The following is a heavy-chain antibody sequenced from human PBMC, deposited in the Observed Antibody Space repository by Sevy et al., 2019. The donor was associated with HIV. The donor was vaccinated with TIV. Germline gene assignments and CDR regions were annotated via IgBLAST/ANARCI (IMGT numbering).Heavy chain of an antibody. CDR2: ISYDGSNK. V-gene: IGHV3-30-3*01. J-gene: IGHJ3*02. CDR3: ASDQGLGGEDAFDI. Sequence: GGSLRLSCAASGFTFSSYAMHWVRQAPGKGLEWVAVISYDGSNKYYADSVKGRFTISRDNSKNTLYLQMNSLRAEETAVYYCASDQGLGGEDAFDICGQGTMVTVSS. CDR1: GFTFSSYA. D-gene: IGHD3-16*01.